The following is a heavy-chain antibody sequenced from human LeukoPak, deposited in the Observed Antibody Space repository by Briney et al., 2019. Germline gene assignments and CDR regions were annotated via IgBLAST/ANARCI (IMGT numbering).Heavy chain of an antibody. CDR2: MNPNSGNT. V-gene: IGHV1-8*03. CDR1: GYTFTSYD. Sequence: ASVKVSCKASGYTFTSYDINWVRQATGQGPEWMGWMNPNSGNTGYAQKFQGRVTITRNTSISTAYMELSSLRSEDTAVYYCARASSGWYSLDYWGQGTLVTVSS. CDR3: ARASSGWYSLDY. J-gene: IGHJ4*02. D-gene: IGHD6-19*01.